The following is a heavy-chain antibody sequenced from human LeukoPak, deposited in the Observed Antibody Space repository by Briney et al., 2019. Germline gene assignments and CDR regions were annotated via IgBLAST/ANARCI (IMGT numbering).Heavy chain of an antibody. CDR3: AKADSSSCYNTYVDY. J-gene: IGHJ4*02. CDR2: ISGSGDST. Sequence: GGSLRLSCAASGCTFSSYAMSWVRQAPGKGLEWVSTISGSGDSTYYADSVKGRFTISRDNSKNTLYLQMNSLRAEDTAVHYCAKADSSSCYNTYVDYWGQGTLVTVSS. V-gene: IGHV3-23*01. CDR1: GCTFSSYA. D-gene: IGHD6-13*01.